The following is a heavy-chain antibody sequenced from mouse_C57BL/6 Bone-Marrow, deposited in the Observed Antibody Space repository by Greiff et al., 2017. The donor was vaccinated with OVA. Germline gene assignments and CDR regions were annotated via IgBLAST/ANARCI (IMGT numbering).Heavy chain of an antibody. CDR2: IYPRSGNT. CDR1: GYTFTSYG. Sequence: QVQLQQSEAELARPGASVKLSCKASGYTFTSYGISWVKQRTGQGLEWIGEIYPRSGNTYYNEKFKGKATLTADKSSSTAYMELRSLTSEDSAVYFCAREGYYYGSSYEKNYWGQGTTLTVSS. V-gene: IGHV1-81*01. D-gene: IGHD1-1*01. CDR3: AREGYYYGSSYEKNY. J-gene: IGHJ2*01.